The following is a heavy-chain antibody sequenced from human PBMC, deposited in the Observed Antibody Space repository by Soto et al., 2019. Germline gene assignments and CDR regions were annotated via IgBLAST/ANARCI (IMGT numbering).Heavy chain of an antibody. D-gene: IGHD6-13*01. CDR2: IYYSGST. Sequence: QLQLQESGPGLVKPSETLSLTCTVSGGSISSSSYYWGWIRQPPGKGLEWIGSIYYSGSTYYNPSLKSRVTISVHTSTNHFSLKLSSVTAADTAVYYCACRIAAPPGWFDPRGQGTLVTVSS. J-gene: IGHJ5*02. V-gene: IGHV4-39*02. CDR1: GGSISSSSYY. CDR3: ACRIAAPPGWFDP.